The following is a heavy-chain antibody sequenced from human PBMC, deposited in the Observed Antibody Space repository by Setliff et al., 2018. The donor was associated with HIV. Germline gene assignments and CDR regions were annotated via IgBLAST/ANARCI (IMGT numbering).Heavy chain of an antibody. J-gene: IGHJ4*02. CDR1: GDSIDRSNFF. CDR2: IYYSGSA. V-gene: IGHV4-31*01. Sequence: TLSLTCTVSGDSIDRSNFFWTWIRQHPGKGLEWIGYIYYSGSATYNPSLKSQASISVDTSRNEFSLKLSSVTAADAAVYFCARGGAFCGRDSCYYLDYWGQGNPVTVSA. CDR3: ARGGAFCGRDSCYYLDY. D-gene: IGHD2-21*02.